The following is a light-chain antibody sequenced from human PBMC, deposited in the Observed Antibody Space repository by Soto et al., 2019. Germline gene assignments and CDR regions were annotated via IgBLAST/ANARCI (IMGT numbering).Light chain of an antibody. CDR3: SSYTGGNPSYV. CDR1: SSDVGGYDY. CDR2: EVT. V-gene: IGLV2-8*01. Sequence: PSSSGSPGQSVTISCTGTSSDVGGYDYVSWYQQHPGKAPKLMIYEVTIRPSGVSDRFPGSKSGNTASLTVSGLQAEDEADYYCSSYTGGNPSYVFGTGTKVTAL. J-gene: IGLJ1*01.